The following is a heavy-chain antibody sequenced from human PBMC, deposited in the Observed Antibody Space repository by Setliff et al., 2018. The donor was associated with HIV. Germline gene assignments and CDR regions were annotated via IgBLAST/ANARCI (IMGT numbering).Heavy chain of an antibody. CDR2: INPNSGGT. Sequence: GASVKVSCKASGYTFTGYYMHWVRQAPGQGLEWMGRINPNSGGTNYARKFQGRVTMTRDTSITTAYMELSRLRSDDTAVYYCARDAARRAAADTPVWFDPWGQGTLVTVSS. V-gene: IGHV1-2*06. D-gene: IGHD6-13*01. CDR3: ARDAARRAAADTPVWFDP. J-gene: IGHJ5*02. CDR1: GYTFTGYY.